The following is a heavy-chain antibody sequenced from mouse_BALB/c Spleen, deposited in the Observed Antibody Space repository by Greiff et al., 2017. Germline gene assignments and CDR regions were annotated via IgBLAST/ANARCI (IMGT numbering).Heavy chain of an antibody. CDR2: IRNKANGYTT. CDR3: SRAPLEPYAMDY. CDR1: GFTFTDYY. Sequence: EVKLMESGGGLVQPGGSLRLSCATSGFTFTDYYMSWVRQPPGKALEWLGFIRNKANGYTTEYSASVKGRFTITRDNYQSILYLQMNTQRAEDSATYNCSRAPLEPYAMDYWGQGTSVTVSS. V-gene: IGHV7-3*02. J-gene: IGHJ4*01.